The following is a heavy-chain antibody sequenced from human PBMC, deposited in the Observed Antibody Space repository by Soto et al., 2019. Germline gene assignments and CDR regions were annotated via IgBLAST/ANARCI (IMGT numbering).Heavy chain of an antibody. V-gene: IGHV3-21*01. Sequence: GGSLRLSCAASGFTFSSYSMNWVRQAPGKGLEWVSSISSSSSYIYYADSVKGRFTISRDNAKNSLYLQMNSLRAEDTAVYYCATSQIGSSGYYDYWGQGTLVTSPQ. CDR2: ISSSSSYI. J-gene: IGHJ4*02. D-gene: IGHD3-22*01. CDR1: GFTFSSYS. CDR3: ATSQIGSSGYYDY.